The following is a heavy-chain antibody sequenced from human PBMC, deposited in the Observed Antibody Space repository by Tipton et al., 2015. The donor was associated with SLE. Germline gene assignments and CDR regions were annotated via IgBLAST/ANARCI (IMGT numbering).Heavy chain of an antibody. Sequence: SLRLSCAASGFSFTSYAMNWVRQAPGKGLEWVSLIYSAGSTSYADSVKGRFTISRDNSKNTLYLQMNSLRAEDTAVYYCAGSLLDYYGMDVWGQGTTVTVSS. CDR3: AGSLLDYYGMDV. CDR1: GFSFTSYA. J-gene: IGHJ6*02. D-gene: IGHD3-10*01. CDR2: IYSAGST. V-gene: IGHV3-23*03.